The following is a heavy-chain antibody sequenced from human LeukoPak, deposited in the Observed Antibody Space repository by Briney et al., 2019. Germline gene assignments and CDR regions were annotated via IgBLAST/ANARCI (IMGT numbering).Heavy chain of an antibody. CDR3: ARDRYYYDSSGQNKYFQH. J-gene: IGHJ1*01. Sequence: GASVKVSCKASGFTFTSSAVQWVRQAPGQGLEWMGWINTNTGNPTYAQGFTGRFVFSLDTSVSTAYLQISSLKAEDTAVYYCARDRYYYDSSGQNKYFQHWGQGTLVTVSS. CDR1: GFTFTSSA. D-gene: IGHD3-22*01. CDR2: INTNTGNP. V-gene: IGHV7-4-1*02.